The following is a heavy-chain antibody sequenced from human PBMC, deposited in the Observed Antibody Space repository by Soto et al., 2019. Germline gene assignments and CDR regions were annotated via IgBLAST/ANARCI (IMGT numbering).Heavy chain of an antibody. Sequence: QVQLVQSGAEVKKPGASVKVSCKASGYTFTSYAMHWVRQAPGQRLEWMGWINAGNGNTKYSQKFQGRVTITRDTSASTAYMELSCLRSEDTAVYYCARGGTDWYFDLWGRGTLVTVSS. V-gene: IGHV1-3*01. CDR3: ARGGTDWYFDL. D-gene: IGHD3-16*01. J-gene: IGHJ2*01. CDR1: GYTFTSYA. CDR2: INAGNGNT.